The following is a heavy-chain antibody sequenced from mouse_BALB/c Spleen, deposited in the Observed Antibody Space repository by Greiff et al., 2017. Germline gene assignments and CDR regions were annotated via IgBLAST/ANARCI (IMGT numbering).Heavy chain of an antibody. J-gene: IGHJ3*01. Sequence: VQLQQSGPELVKPGASVKMSCKASGYTFTSYVMHWVKQKPGQGLEWIGYINPYNDGTKYNEKFKGKATLTSDKSSSTAYMELSSLTSEDSAVYYCARGRGYYDSAWFAYWGQGTLVTVSA. CDR2: INPYNDGT. D-gene: IGHD2-4*01. CDR3: ARGRGYYDSAWFAY. V-gene: IGHV1-14*01. CDR1: GYTFTSYV.